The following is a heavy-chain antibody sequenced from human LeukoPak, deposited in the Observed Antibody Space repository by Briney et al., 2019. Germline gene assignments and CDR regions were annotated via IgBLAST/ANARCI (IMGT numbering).Heavy chain of an antibody. J-gene: IGHJ4*02. D-gene: IGHD6-6*01. CDR2: IHTSGRV. Sequence: PSETLSLTSTVPGGSISTYYWSWVRQPAGKGLEWIGRIHTSGRVDYNPSLKSRVTMSVDTSKKQFSLTLSFVTAADTAMYYCAREGSMTARPFVSIDYWGQGTLVTVSS. V-gene: IGHV4-4*07. CDR3: AREGSMTARPFVSIDY. CDR1: GGSISTYY.